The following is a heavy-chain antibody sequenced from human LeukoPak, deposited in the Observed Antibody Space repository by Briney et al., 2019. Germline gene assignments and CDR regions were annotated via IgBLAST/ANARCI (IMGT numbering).Heavy chain of an antibody. Sequence: ASVKVSCKASGYIFTSYGISLVRKVPGQGLEWMGWISGYNGNTNYAQKLQGRVTMTADTSTSTAYMELRSLRSDDTAVYYCARVRDSSGWYYFDYWGQGTLVTVSS. CDR3: ARVRDSSGWYYFDY. CDR2: ISGYNGNT. CDR1: GYIFTSYG. V-gene: IGHV1-18*01. J-gene: IGHJ4*02. D-gene: IGHD6-19*01.